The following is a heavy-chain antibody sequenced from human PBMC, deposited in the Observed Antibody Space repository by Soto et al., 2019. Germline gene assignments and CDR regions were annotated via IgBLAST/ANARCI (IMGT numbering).Heavy chain of an antibody. Sequence: QVHLVESGGGVVQPGMSLRLSCVASGFTFSDSGLHWVRQAPGKGLEWVAAISYDGTNTYYADSVNYRFTISRDNSKNTLYLQVNSLRAEGKAAYYSAESLRYCLGSSCSPQAFDVWGQGTVVSVSS. V-gene: IGHV3-30*05. CDR3: AESLRYCLGSSCSPQAFDV. J-gene: IGHJ3*01. D-gene: IGHD2-15*01. CDR2: ISYDGTNT. CDR1: GFTFSDSG.